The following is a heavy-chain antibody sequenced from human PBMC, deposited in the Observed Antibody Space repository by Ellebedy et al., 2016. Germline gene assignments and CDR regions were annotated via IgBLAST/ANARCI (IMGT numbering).Heavy chain of an antibody. D-gene: IGHD6-13*01. CDR1: GFTFSSYS. Sequence: GESLKISCAASGFTFSSYSMNWVRQAPGKGLEWVSYIDISSSSIYYTDSVKGRFTISRDNVNNVLYLQMNSLSAEDTAVYYCAKAKGSSWPNWYLDLWGRGTLVTVSS. V-gene: IGHV3-48*01. CDR2: IDISSSSI. J-gene: IGHJ2*01. CDR3: AKAKGSSWPNWYLDL.